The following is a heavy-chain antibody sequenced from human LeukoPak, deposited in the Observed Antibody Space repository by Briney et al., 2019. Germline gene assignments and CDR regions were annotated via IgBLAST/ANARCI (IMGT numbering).Heavy chain of an antibody. CDR2: IYHTGST. CDR3: VGGTEYYYYYYMDV. D-gene: IGHD6-19*01. V-gene: IGHV4-39*07. Sequence: SETLSLTCTVSGDSISSSSYYWGWIRQPPGKGLEWIGNIYHTGSTYYNASLKSRVTISVDTSKNQFSLRLSSVTAADTAVYYCVGGTEYYYYYYMDVWGKGTTVTVSS. CDR1: GDSISSSSYY. J-gene: IGHJ6*03.